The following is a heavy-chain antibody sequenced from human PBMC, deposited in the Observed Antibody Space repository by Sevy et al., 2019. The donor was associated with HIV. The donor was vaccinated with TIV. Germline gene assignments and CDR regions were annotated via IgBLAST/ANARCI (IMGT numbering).Heavy chain of an antibody. V-gene: IGHV3-21*06. CDR2: ISGLSNYI. D-gene: IGHD6-19*01. CDR1: GFTFSNYN. CDR3: ARGATSGWDYFDS. J-gene: IGHJ4*02. Sequence: GGSLRLSCAASGFTFSNYNINWVRQAPGKGLEWVSYISGLSNYIYYADSLGGRFTISRDNAKNSVYLQMNSLRTEDTAVYYCARGATSGWDYFDSWGQGTLVTVSS.